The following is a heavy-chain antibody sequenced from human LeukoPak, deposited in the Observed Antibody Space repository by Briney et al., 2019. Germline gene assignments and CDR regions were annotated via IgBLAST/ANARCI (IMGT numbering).Heavy chain of an antibody. V-gene: IGHV3-21*01. J-gene: IGHJ1*01. CDR3: ASTVTSSKVQH. CDR2: TTPSTDST. D-gene: IGHD4-17*01. Sequence: PGGSLRLSCAASGLVFSTYTMSWVRQAPGKGLEWVSSTTPSTDSTNYADSVQGRFTISRDNAKKSAYLQMNSLRAEDTAVYFCASTVTSSKVQHWGQGTLVTVSS. CDR1: GLVFSTYT.